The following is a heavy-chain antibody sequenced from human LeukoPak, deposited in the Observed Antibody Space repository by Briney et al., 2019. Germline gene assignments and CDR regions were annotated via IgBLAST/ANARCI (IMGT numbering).Heavy chain of an antibody. CDR2: IIPIFGTA. J-gene: IGHJ4*02. D-gene: IGHD3-22*01. CDR1: GGTFSSYA. Sequence: GSSVKVSCKAFGGTFSSYAISWVRQAPGQGLEWMGGIIPIFGTANYAQKFQGRVTITTDESTSTAYMELSSLRSEDTAVYYCARDPSYYYDSSGKRPHDYWGQGTLVTVSS. CDR3: ARDPSYYYDSSGKRPHDY. V-gene: IGHV1-69*05.